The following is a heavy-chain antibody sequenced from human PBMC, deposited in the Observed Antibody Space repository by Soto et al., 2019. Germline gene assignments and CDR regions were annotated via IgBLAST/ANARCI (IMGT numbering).Heavy chain of an antibody. CDR1: GFTFSNYG. J-gene: IGHJ1*01. D-gene: IGHD2-15*01. CDR2: INSDERST. CDR3: ASGYCSGGSCFSYFHH. V-gene: IGHV3-74*03. Sequence: GGSLRLSCAASGFTFSNYGMHWVRQAPGKGLVWVSRINSDERSTKYADSVKGRFTISRDNAKNTLYLQMNSLRAEDTAVYYCASGYCSGGSCFSYFHHWGQGTLVTVSS.